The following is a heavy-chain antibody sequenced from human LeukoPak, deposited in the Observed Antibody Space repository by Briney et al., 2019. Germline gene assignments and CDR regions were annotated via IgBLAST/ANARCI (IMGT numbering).Heavy chain of an antibody. V-gene: IGHV1-18*04. D-gene: IGHD5-18*01. J-gene: IGHJ4*02. CDR2: INAYNGKT. Sequence: ASVTVSCKASGYTFTSYGISWVRQAPGQGLEWLGWINAYNGKTNYAQKLQGRVTMTTDTSTSTAYMELRSLRSDDTAVYYCARTWTYSHGYPGRVEGYYFDYWGQGTLVTVSS. CDR1: GYTFTSYG. CDR3: ARTWTYSHGYPGRVEGYYFDY.